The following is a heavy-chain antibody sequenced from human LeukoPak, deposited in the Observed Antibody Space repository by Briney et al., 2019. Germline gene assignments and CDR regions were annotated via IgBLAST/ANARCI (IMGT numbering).Heavy chain of an antibody. D-gene: IGHD2-21*02. CDR1: GFTFSSYA. V-gene: IGHV3-23*01. J-gene: IGHJ4*02. CDR2: ISGSGGST. Sequence: PGGSLRLSCAASGFTFSSYAMSWVRQAPGKGLEWVSAISGSGGSTYYADSVKGRFTISRDNSKNTLYLQMNSLRAEDTAVYYCANDGFCGGDCYYSNWGQGTLVTVSS. CDR3: ANDGFCGGDCYYSN.